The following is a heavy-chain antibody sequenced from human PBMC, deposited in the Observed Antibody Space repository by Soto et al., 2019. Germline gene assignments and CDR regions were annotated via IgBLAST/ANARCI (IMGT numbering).Heavy chain of an antibody. CDR2: IWYDGSNK. Sequence: GGSLRLSCAASGFTFSSYGMHWVRQAPGKGLEWVAVIWYDGSNKYYADSVKGRFTISRDNSKNTLYLQMNSLRAEDTAVYYCAREIGTAAGTRYYYGMDVWGQGTTVTVSS. CDR3: AREIGTAAGTRYYYGMDV. J-gene: IGHJ6*02. CDR1: GFTFSSYG. V-gene: IGHV3-33*01. D-gene: IGHD6-13*01.